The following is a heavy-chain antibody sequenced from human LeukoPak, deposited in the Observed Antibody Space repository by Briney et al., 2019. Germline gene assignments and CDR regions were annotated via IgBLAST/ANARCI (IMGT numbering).Heavy chain of an antibody. Sequence: PSETLSLTCAVSGGSISSGGYSWSWIRQPPGKGLEWIGYIYHSGSTYYNPSLKSRVTISVDRSKNQFSLKLSSVTAADTAVYYCARGDYYGSGSIEGWFDPWGQGTLVTVSS. V-gene: IGHV4-30-2*01. J-gene: IGHJ5*02. CDR1: GGSISSGGYS. D-gene: IGHD3-10*01. CDR3: ARGDYYGSGSIEGWFDP. CDR2: IYHSGST.